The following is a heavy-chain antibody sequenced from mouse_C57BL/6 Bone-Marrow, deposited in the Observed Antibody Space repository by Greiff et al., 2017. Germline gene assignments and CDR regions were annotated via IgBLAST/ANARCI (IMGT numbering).Heavy chain of an antibody. CDR1: GFTFSSYG. V-gene: IGHV5-6*01. CDR2: ISSGGSYT. CDR3: ARQEDCGYAMDY. J-gene: IGHJ4*01. Sequence: EVKLVESGGDLVKPGGSLKLSCAASGFTFSSYGMSWVRQTPDKRLEWVATISSGGSYTYYPDSVKGRITISRDNAKNTLYLQMISLKSEDQAMYYCARQEDCGYAMDYWGKGTSVTVSS.